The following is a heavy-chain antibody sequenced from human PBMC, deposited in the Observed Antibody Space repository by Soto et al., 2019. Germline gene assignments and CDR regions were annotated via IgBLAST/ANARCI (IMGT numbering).Heavy chain of an antibody. CDR3: ASPFSSSIYAADY. J-gene: IGHJ4*02. CDR1: GFSFTSHW. V-gene: IGHV3-74*01. D-gene: IGHD6-13*01. CDR2: ISSDGRST. Sequence: EVQLVESGGGLVQPGGSLRLSCEASGFSFTSHWLHWVRQAPGKGLVWVSRISSDGRSTDYADSVKGRFTISRDNAKNQLYLQMNSLRAEDSAVYYCASPFSSSIYAADYWGQGTPVIVSS.